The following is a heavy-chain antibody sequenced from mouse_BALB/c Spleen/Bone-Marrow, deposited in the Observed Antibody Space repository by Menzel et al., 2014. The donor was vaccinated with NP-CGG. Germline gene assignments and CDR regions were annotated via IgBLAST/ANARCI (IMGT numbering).Heavy chain of an antibody. J-gene: IGHJ2*01. CDR1: GYTFTSYW. CDR3: TRSYGSSYEYYFDY. V-gene: IGHV1-69*02. Sequence: QLQQSGADLVRPGASVKLSCKASGYTFTSYWINWVKQRPGQGLEWIGNIYPSDSYTNYNQKFKDKATLTVDKSSXTAYMQLSSPTSEDSAVYYCTRSYGSSYEYYFDYWGQGTTLTVSP. D-gene: IGHD1-1*01. CDR2: IYPSDSYT.